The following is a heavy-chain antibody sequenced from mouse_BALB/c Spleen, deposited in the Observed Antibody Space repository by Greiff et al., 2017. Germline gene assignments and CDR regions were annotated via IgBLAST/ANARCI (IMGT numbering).Heavy chain of an antibody. CDR3: ARDRVYYGYDVD. Sequence: EVQVVESGGGLVKPGGSLKLSCAASGFTFSSYAMSWVRQSPEKRLEWVAEISSGGSYTYYPDTVTGRFTISRDNAKNTLYLEMSSLRSEDTAMYYFARDRVYYGYDVDWGQGTLVTVSA. CDR2: ISSGGSYT. V-gene: IGHV5-9-4*01. J-gene: IGHJ3*01. D-gene: IGHD2-2*01. CDR1: GFTFSSYA.